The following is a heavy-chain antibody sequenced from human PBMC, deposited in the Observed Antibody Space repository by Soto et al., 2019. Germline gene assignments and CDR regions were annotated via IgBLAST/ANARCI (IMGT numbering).Heavy chain of an antibody. D-gene: IGHD3-22*01. V-gene: IGHV3-48*01. J-gene: IGHJ3*01. Sequence: EVQLVESGGGLGQPGGSLRLSCAASGFTFSSYSMNWVREAPGKGLEWVSYVSSSSSTVYYADSVKGRFTISRDNAKDSLLLQINSLRAADTAVYYCARSAGYSDSSGYYYGDAFDVWGQGTMVTVSS. CDR2: VSSSSSTV. CDR1: GFTFSSYS. CDR3: ARSAGYSDSSGYYYGDAFDV.